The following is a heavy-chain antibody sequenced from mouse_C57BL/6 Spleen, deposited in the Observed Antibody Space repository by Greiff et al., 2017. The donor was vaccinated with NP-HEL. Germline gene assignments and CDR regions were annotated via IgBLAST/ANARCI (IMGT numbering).Heavy chain of an antibody. CDR2: IDPSDSYT. J-gene: IGHJ3*01. CDR1: GYTFTSYW. D-gene: IGHD2-1*01. CDR3: AVGEGNYAWFAY. Sequence: VQLQQPGAELVRPGTSVKLSCTASGYTFTSYWMHWVKQRPGQGLEWIGVIDPSDSYTNYNQKFKGKGTLTVATSSSTAYMQLSSLTSDGSAVYYCAVGEGNYAWFAYWGQGTLVTVSA. V-gene: IGHV1-59*01.